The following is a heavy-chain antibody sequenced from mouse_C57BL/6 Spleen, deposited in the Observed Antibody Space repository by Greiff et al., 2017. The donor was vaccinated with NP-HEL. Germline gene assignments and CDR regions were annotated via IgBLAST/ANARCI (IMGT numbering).Heavy chain of an antibody. CDR2: ISYDGSN. D-gene: IGHD2-1*01. CDR3: ARDGNYEGFAY. Sequence: DVKLQESGPGLVKPSQSLSLTCSVTGYSITSGYYWNWIRQFPGNKLEWMGYISYDGSNNYNPSLKNRISITRDTSKNQFFLKLNSVTTEDTATYYCARDGNYEGFAYWGQGTLVTVSA. CDR1: GYSITSGYY. V-gene: IGHV3-6*01. J-gene: IGHJ3*01.